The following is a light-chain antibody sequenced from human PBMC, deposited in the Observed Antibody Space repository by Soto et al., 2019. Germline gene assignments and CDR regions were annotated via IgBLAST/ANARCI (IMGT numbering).Light chain of an antibody. CDR3: SSYVGNNNLV. J-gene: IGLJ2*01. CDR1: SSDVGAYNY. CDR2: EVN. Sequence: QSALTQPPSASGSPGQSVTISCTGTSSDVGAYNYVSWYPQHPGKAPKLMIYEVNKRPSGVPDRFSGSKSGNTASLTVSGLQAEDEADYYCSSYVGNNNLVFGGGTKLTVL. V-gene: IGLV2-8*01.